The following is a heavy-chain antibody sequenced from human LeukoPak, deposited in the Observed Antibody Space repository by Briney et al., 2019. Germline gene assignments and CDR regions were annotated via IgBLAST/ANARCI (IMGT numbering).Heavy chain of an antibody. Sequence: SETLSLTCTVSGGSISSSSHYWGWIRQPPGKGLERIGSIYYGGSTYYNPSLKSRVTISVDTSKNQFSLMLSSVTAADTAVYYCSRLRGFSYGAIDYWGQGTLVTVCS. J-gene: IGHJ4*02. CDR2: IYYGGST. V-gene: IGHV4-39*01. CDR3: SRLRGFSYGAIDY. CDR1: GGSISSSSHY. D-gene: IGHD5-18*01.